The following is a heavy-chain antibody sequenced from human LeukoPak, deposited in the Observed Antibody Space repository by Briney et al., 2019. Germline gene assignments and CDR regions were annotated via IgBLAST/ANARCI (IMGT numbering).Heavy chain of an antibody. CDR3: ARRHGSAYYLFDS. CDR1: GFIFSTYG. V-gene: IGHV3-30*02. D-gene: IGHD3-10*01. Sequence: GGSLRLSCVASGFIFSTYGMHWVRQAPGMGLEWVAFTRYDGDNKYYADSVKGRFTISRDNSKNTLYLQMNSLRAEDTAVYYRARRHGSAYYLFDSWGQGILVTVSS. J-gene: IGHJ4*02. CDR2: TRYDGDNK.